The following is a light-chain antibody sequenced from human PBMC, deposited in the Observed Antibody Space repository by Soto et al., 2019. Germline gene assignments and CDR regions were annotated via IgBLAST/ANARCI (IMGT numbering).Light chain of an antibody. CDR2: GNN. V-gene: IGLV1-40*01. CDR3: QSYDRSLSGVV. CDR1: GSNIGSNYD. J-gene: IGLJ2*01. Sequence: QLVLTQPPSVSGAPGQRVTISCTGSGSNIGSNYDVHWYQQFPGTAPKLLIYGNNNRPSGVPDRFSGSRSGTSGSLAITGLQAEDEADYYCQSYDRSLSGVVFGGGTKVTVL.